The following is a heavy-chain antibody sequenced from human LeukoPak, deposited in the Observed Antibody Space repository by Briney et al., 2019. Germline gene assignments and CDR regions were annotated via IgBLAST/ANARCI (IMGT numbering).Heavy chain of an antibody. D-gene: IGHD2-2*01. CDR2: ISYDGAKK. J-gene: IGHJ3*02. CDR1: GFTFSTYS. CDR3: ALGPRYCSSTSCYPYAFDI. V-gene: IGHV3-30-3*01. Sequence: PGGSLRLSCAASGFTFSTYSMHWVRQAPGEGLEWVAAISYDGAKKYYGDSVEGRFTVPRDNSNNTLYLQMNSLRADDTAVYYCALGPRYCSSTSCYPYAFDIWGQGTMVTVSS.